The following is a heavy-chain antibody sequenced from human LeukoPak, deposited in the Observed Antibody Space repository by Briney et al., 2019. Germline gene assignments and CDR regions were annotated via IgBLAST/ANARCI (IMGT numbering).Heavy chain of an antibody. CDR3: ARHEGDRSVSVLLWFGESRNWFDP. V-gene: IGHV4-34*01. D-gene: IGHD3-10*01. Sequence: PSETLSLTCAVYGGSFSGYYWSWIRQPPGKGLEWIGEINHSGSTNYNPSLKSRVTISVDTSKNQFSLKLSSVTAADTAVYYRARHEGDRSVSVLLWFGESRNWFDPWGQGTLVTVSS. CDR2: INHSGST. CDR1: GGSFSGYY. J-gene: IGHJ5*02.